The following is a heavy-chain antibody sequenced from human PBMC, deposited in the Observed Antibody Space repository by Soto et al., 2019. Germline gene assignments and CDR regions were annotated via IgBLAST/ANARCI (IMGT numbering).Heavy chain of an antibody. V-gene: IGHV4-34*01. CDR2: INHSGSA. D-gene: IGHD2-15*01. Sequence: SETLSLTCAVYGGSFSGYYWTWIRQPPGKGLEWIGEINHSGSANYNPSLESRVTISVDTSKNQFSLNLNSVTAADTAVYFCARGRCSGGNCYPDLDYWGQGALLTVSS. CDR3: ARGRCSGGNCYPDLDY. CDR1: GGSFSGYY. J-gene: IGHJ4*02.